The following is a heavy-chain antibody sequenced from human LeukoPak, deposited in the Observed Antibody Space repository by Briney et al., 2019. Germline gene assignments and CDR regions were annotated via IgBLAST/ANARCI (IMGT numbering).Heavy chain of an antibody. D-gene: IGHD2-2*01. Sequence: GGSLRLSCAASGFTFSSYWMSWVRQAPGKGLEWVANIKQDGSEKYYVDSVKGRFTISRDNSKNTLYVQMNSLRAEDTAVYYCARGYCSSTSCFEEPFDYWGQGTLVTVSS. J-gene: IGHJ4*02. CDR2: IKQDGSEK. V-gene: IGHV3-7*01. CDR1: GFTFSSYW. CDR3: ARGYCSSTSCFEEPFDY.